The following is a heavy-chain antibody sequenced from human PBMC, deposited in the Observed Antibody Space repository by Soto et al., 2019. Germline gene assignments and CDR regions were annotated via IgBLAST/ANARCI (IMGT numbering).Heavy chain of an antibody. D-gene: IGHD2-2*01. CDR2: IYYSGST. V-gene: IGHV4-30-4*01. CDR1: GGSISSGDYY. J-gene: IGHJ6*02. CDR3: ARDEPAAIGYYYGMDV. Sequence: QVQLQESGPGLVKPSQTLSLTCTVSGGSISSGDYYWSWIRQPPGKGLEWIGYIYYSGSTYYNPSLKSRVTISVDTSKNQFSLKLSSVTAADTAVYYCARDEPAAIGYYYGMDVWGQGTTVTVSS.